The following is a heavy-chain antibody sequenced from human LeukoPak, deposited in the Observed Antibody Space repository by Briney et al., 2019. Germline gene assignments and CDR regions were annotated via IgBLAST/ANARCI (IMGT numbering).Heavy chain of an antibody. CDR3: ARLSGVLGQLDSYYFDY. CDR1: GYTFTGYY. CDR2: INPASGAT. D-gene: IGHD6-13*01. Sequence: ASVKVSCKASGYTFTGYYMHWVRQAPGQGLEWMGWINPASGATYYAQKFQDRVTMTRDTSITTGYMELSRLISDDTAVYYCARLSGVLGQLDSYYFDYWGQGTLVTVSS. V-gene: IGHV1-2*02. J-gene: IGHJ4*02.